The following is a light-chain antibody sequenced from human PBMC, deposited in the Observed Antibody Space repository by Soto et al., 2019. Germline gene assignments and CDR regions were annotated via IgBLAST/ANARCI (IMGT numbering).Light chain of an antibody. J-gene: IGKJ3*01. Sequence: EIVMTQSPATLSVSPGDGATLSCRASQSVSSNLAWYQQKPGQAPRLLIYGASMMATGIPARFSGSASGTEFTLTISSPQSEEFAVYYCQQYNKWPLTFGPGTKVDF. CDR2: GAS. CDR3: QQYNKWPLT. CDR1: QSVSSN. V-gene: IGKV3-15*01.